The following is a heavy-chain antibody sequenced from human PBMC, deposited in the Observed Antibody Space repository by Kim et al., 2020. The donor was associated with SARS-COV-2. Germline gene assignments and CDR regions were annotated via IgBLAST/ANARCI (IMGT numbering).Heavy chain of an antibody. CDR3: ARGPPNGRPGFFDL. Sequence: ASVKVSCKASGYSFTSYDISWVRQAPGQGLEWMGWIRDYNGNTKYAQKLQGRVTMTSDTSTSTAYMELRSLRSDDTAVYYCARGPPNGRPGFFDLWGRGPLVTVSS. CDR1: GYSFTSYD. D-gene: IGHD2-8*01. CDR2: IRDYNGNT. V-gene: IGHV1-18*01. J-gene: IGHJ2*01.